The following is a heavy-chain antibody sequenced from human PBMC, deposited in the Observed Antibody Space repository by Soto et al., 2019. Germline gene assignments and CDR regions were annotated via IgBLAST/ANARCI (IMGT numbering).Heavy chain of an antibody. Sequence: GESLKISCKGSGYRFASNWIGWVRQMPGKGLEWMGIIYPADSDTTYSPSFQGQVTISAHTSISTAYVQWNSLKASDTAMYYCATVGAVVQDAFDIWGQGTMVTVSS. CDR2: IYPADSDT. J-gene: IGHJ3*02. V-gene: IGHV5-51*01. D-gene: IGHD2-8*02. CDR1: GYRFASNW. CDR3: ATVGAVVQDAFDI.